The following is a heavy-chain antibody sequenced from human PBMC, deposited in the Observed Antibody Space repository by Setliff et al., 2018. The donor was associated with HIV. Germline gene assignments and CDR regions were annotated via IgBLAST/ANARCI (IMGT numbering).Heavy chain of an antibody. D-gene: IGHD3-10*01. CDR1: GFSFSSYA. CDR3: AKDTFRGMVRRLIQYFFDY. V-gene: IGHV3-23*01. Sequence: PGGSLRLSCTASGFSFSSYAMSWVRQAPGKGLEWFSGISGSGSSTYYADSVKGRFTISRDNSKNSFYLQMDSLRAGDTAIYYCAKDTFRGMVRRLIQYFFDYWGQGTLVTVSS. CDR2: ISGSGSST. J-gene: IGHJ4*02.